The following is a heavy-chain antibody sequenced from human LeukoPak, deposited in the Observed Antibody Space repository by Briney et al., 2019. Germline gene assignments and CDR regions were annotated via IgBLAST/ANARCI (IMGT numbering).Heavy chain of an antibody. J-gene: IGHJ4*02. Sequence: PGGSLRLSCAASGFTFSSYAMSWVRQAPGKGLEWVSAISGSGDSTYYADAVKGRITISRDNSKNTLYLQVNSLRAEDTAVYYCAKDLGSGSGTYYYFDYWGQGTLVTVSS. D-gene: IGHD1-26*01. CDR2: ISGSGDST. V-gene: IGHV3-23*01. CDR3: AKDLGSGSGTYYYFDY. CDR1: GFTFSSYA.